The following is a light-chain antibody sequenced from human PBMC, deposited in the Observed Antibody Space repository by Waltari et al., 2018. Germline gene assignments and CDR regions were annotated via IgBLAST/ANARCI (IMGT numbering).Light chain of an antibody. V-gene: IGKV4-1*01. CDR1: PSVLFSSSIKNY. J-gene: IGKJ1*01. Sequence: DIVMTQSPDSLAVFLGESATINCKSSPSVLFSSSIKNYLTSYQQKPGEPPKLLIYWSSTRESGVPDRFSGSGSGRDFTLTISSLQAEDVAVYYCQQYYSGRTFGQGTKVEIK. CDR2: WSS. CDR3: QQYYSGRT.